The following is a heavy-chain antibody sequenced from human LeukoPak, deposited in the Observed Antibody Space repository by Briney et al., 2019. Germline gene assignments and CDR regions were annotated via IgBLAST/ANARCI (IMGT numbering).Heavy chain of an antibody. CDR3: ARDPGYSYSLDY. V-gene: IGHV3-30-3*01. Sequence: GGSLRLSCAASGFTLSSYSMHWVRQAPGKGLEWVAGISYDGSSKYYADSVKGRFTISRDNSKNTLYLQMNSLRVEDTAVYYCARDPGYSYSLDYWGQGTLVTVSS. CDR1: GFTLSSYS. D-gene: IGHD5-18*01. CDR2: ISYDGSSK. J-gene: IGHJ4*02.